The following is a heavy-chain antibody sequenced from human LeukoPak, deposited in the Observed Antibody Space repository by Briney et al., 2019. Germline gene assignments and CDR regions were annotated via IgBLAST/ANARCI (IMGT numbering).Heavy chain of an antibody. Sequence: SETLSLTCTVSGGSISTSNYYWGWIRQPPGKGLEWIGNIFYSGSTYYSPSLKSRLTLSVDTSKNQFSLKLSSVTATDTAVYYCARLVPGFFDYWGQGSLVTVSS. CDR1: GGSISTSNYY. CDR2: IFYSGST. D-gene: IGHD1-26*01. CDR3: ARLVPGFFDY. V-gene: IGHV4-39*01. J-gene: IGHJ4*02.